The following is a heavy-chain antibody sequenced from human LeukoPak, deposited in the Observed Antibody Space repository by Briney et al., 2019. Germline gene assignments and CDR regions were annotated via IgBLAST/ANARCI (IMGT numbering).Heavy chain of an antibody. CDR2: INHSGST. D-gene: IGHD6-19*01. V-gene: IGHV4-34*01. Sequence: SETLSLTCTVSGVSISTYYWSWIRQPPGKGLEWIGEINHSGSTNYNPSLKSRVTISVDTSKNQFSLKLSSVTAADTAVYYCARRPRSSGWYNWFDPWGQGTLVTVSS. CDR3: ARRPRSSGWYNWFDP. CDR1: GVSISTYY. J-gene: IGHJ5*02.